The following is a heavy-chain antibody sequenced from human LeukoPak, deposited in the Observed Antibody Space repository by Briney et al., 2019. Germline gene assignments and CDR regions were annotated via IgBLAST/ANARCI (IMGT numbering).Heavy chain of an antibody. CDR1: GGSISSSTYY. CDR3: ARGRGEGRGISLLRGVRAPSYNWFDP. V-gene: IGHV4-39*07. D-gene: IGHD3-10*01. Sequence: SETLSLTCTVSGGSISSSTYYWGWLPHPPGTGLEWGGRLYYIGSIYPYTPSPKRRVTISVDTSKNQFSLKLSSVNAADTAVYYCARGRGEGRGISLLRGVRAPSYNWFDPWGHGTLVTVSS. J-gene: IGHJ5*02. CDR2: LYYIGSI.